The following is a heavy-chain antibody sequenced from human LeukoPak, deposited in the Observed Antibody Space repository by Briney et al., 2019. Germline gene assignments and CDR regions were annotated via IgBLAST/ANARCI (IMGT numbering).Heavy chain of an antibody. V-gene: IGHV4-30-4*01. D-gene: IGHD3-10*01. CDR2: IYYSGST. CDR3: AREGPAYYYGSGSPVDL. CDR1: GGSISSGDYY. J-gene: IGHJ5*02. Sequence: SQTLSLTCTVSGGSISSGDYYWSWIRQPPGKGLEWIGYIYYSGSTYYNPSLKSRVTISVDTSKNQFSLKLSSVTAADTAVYYCAREGPAYYYGSGSPVDLWGQGTLVTVSS.